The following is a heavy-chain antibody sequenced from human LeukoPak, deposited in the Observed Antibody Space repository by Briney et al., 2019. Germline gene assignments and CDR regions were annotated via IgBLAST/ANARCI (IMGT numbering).Heavy chain of an antibody. D-gene: IGHD3-10*01. CDR2: ISSSSSSTI. V-gene: IGHV3-48*01. CDR1: GFTFSSYS. CDR3: ARRGQGFGELWPTADFDY. J-gene: IGHJ4*02. Sequence: GGSLRLSCAASGFTFSSYSMNWVRQAPGKGLEWVSYISSSSSSTIYYADSVKGRFTISRDNAKNSLYLQMNSLRAEDTAVYSCARRGQGFGELWPTADFDYWGQGTLVTVSS.